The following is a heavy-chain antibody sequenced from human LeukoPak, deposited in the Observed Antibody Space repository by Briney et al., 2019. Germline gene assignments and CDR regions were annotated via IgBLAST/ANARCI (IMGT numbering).Heavy chain of an antibody. CDR1: GFTFSDYY. J-gene: IGHJ4*02. Sequence: GGSLRLSCAASGFTFSDYYMSWIRQPPGKGLEWVSYISSSGYTTYHADSVKGRFTISRDNAKSSLYLQMNSLRAEDTAVYYCARGLRYFDHQPEVSYYFDYWGQGTLVTVSS. CDR3: ARGLRYFDHQPEVSYYFDY. V-gene: IGHV3-11*01. D-gene: IGHD3-9*01. CDR2: ISSSGYTT.